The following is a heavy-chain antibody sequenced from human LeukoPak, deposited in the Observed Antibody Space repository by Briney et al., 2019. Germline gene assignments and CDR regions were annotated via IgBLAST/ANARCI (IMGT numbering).Heavy chain of an antibody. CDR1: GYTFTGYY. V-gene: IGHV1-2*02. D-gene: IGHD6-13*01. CDR3: ASGCSSTGCDGPYYFDY. CDR2: INPNSGGT. J-gene: IGHJ4*02. Sequence: GASVKVSCKASGYTFTGYYIHWVRQAPGQGLEWMGWINPNSGGTYYAQKFQGRVTMTRDTSISTAYMELSRLRSDDTAVYYCASGCSSTGCDGPYYFDYWGQGTLVTVSS.